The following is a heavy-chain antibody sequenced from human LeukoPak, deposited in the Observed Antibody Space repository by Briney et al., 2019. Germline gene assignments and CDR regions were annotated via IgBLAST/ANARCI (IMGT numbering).Heavy chain of an antibody. Sequence: ASVKVSCKASGYTFTNYGISWVRQAPAQGLEGMGWISAYNGHTIYAQKLQGRVTMTPDTATSTVYMELRSLRSDDTAVYYRARDRHRRYYYDSTGREDAFDIWGQGTMVTVSS. CDR1: GYTFTNYG. J-gene: IGHJ3*02. CDR2: ISAYNGHT. V-gene: IGHV1-18*01. D-gene: IGHD3-22*01. CDR3: ARDRHRRYYYDSTGREDAFDI.